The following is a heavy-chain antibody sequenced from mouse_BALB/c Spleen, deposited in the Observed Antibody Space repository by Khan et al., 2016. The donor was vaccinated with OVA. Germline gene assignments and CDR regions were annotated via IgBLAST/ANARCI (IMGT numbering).Heavy chain of an antibody. CDR3: ARQSYGGFAY. D-gene: IGHD2-12*01. CDR1: GYTFTDYI. V-gene: IGHV1-18*01. CDR2: INPNNGYT. J-gene: IGHJ3*01. Sequence: VRLQQPGPELVKPGASVKIPGKASGYTFTDYIIDWVKQSHGKSLEWIGDINPNNGYTVYNQRFTGKATLTVDKSSSTAYMELRSLTSEDTAVYYCARQSYGGFAYWGQGTLVTVSA.